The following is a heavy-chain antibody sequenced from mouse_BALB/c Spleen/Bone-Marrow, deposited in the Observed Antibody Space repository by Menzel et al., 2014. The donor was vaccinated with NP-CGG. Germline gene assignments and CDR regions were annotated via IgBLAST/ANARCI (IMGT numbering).Heavy chain of an antibody. CDR2: IRNKANGYTT. CDR3: ARDVGNYVRFAY. D-gene: IGHD2-1*01. J-gene: IGHJ3*01. CDR1: GFTFTDYY. V-gene: IGHV7-3*02. Sequence: EVKLMESGGGLVQPGGSLRLSCATSGFTFTDYYMSWVRQPPGKALEWLGFIRNKANGYTTEYSASVKGRFTISRDNSQSILYLQMNTLRAEDSATYYRARDVGNYVRFAYWGEGTLVTVSA.